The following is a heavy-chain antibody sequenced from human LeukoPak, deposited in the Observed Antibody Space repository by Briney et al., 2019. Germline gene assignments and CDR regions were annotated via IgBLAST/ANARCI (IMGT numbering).Heavy chain of an antibody. CDR2: ISGSGGSA. J-gene: IGHJ4*02. D-gene: IGHD2-15*01. Sequence: GGSLRLSCAASGFTFSSYAMSWVRQAPGKGLEWVSAISGSGGSAYYADSVKGRFTISRDNSKNTLYLQMNSLRAEDTAVYYCAKDPVVVVVAADFDYWGQGTLVTVSS. CDR3: AKDPVVVVVAADFDY. CDR1: GFTFSSYA. V-gene: IGHV3-23*01.